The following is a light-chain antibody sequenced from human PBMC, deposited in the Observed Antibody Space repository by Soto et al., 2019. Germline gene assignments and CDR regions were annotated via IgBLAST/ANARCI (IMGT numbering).Light chain of an antibody. Sequence: EIVMTQSPATLSVSPGERATLSCRASQSVSSNLAWFQQKPGQAPRLLIYVASTRATGIPARFSGSGSGTEFTLTISSLQSADFAVYYWQQSNSWPYTSGQGTKLEIK. V-gene: IGKV3-15*01. CDR2: VAS. CDR1: QSVSSN. CDR3: QQSNSWPYT. J-gene: IGKJ2*01.